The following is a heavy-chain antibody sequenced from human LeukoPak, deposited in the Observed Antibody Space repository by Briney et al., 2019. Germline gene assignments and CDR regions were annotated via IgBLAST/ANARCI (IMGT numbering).Heavy chain of an antibody. CDR2: ISVSGSSI. V-gene: IGHV3-11*01. D-gene: IGHD3-10*01. CDR1: GFTFSDYY. CDR3: AREITKDAFDI. J-gene: IGHJ3*02. Sequence: GGSLRLSCAASGFTFSDYYMSWIRQAPGKGLEWVSYISVSGSSIYYADSVKGRFTISRDNAKNSLYLQMNSLRAEDTAVYYCAREITKDAFDIWGQGTMVTVSS.